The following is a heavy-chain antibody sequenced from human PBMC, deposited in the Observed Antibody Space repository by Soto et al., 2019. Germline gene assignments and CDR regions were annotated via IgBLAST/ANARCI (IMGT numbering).Heavy chain of an antibody. CDR3: ASRGYVVVDYGMDV. D-gene: IGHD2-15*01. J-gene: IGHJ6*04. Sequence: LGESLKISCKGSGYSFTSYWISWVRQMPGKGLEWMGRIDPSDSYTNYSPSFQGHVTISADKSISTAYLQWSSLKASDTAMYYCASRGYVVVDYGMDVWGKGTTVTVSS. V-gene: IGHV5-10-1*01. CDR2: IDPSDSYT. CDR1: GYSFTSYW.